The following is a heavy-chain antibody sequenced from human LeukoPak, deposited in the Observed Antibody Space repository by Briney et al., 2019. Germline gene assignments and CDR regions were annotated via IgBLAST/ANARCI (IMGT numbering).Heavy chain of an antibody. CDR2: TYYRSKWYN. V-gene: IGHV6-1*01. Sequence: SQTLSLTCVISGDNVSSNSAAWNWIRQSPSRGLEWLGRTYYRSKWYNDYAVSVKSRITINADTSKNQFSLHLNSVTPEDTALYYCARGVNSAYDSPFDSWGQGTLVTVSS. CDR1: GDNVSSNSAA. J-gene: IGHJ4*02. D-gene: IGHD5-12*01. CDR3: ARGVNSAYDSPFDS.